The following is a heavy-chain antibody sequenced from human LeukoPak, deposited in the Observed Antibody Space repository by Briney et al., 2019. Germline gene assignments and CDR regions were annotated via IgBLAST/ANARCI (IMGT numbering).Heavy chain of an antibody. CDR1: GDSISNYY. D-gene: IGHD3-22*01. V-gene: IGHV4-4*07. CDR2: IYASGSS. J-gene: IGHJ6*03. Sequence: SETLSLTCTVSGDSISNYYWSWVRQPAGKGLEWIGRIYASGSSNYNPSLKSRITMSVDTSKNQFSLKLSSVTAADTAVYYCARRLNTYYYDNSGYSPEHYYMDVWGKGTTVIVSS. CDR3: ARRLNTYYYDNSGYSPEHYYMDV.